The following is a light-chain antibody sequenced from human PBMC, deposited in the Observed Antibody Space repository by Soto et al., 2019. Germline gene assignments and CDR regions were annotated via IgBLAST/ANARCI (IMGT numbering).Light chain of an antibody. V-gene: IGKV1-5*03. CDR2: TAS. J-gene: IGKJ2*01. CDR1: QSISSW. Sequence: DIQMTQSPSTLSASVGDRVTITCRASQSISSWLAWYQQKPGKAPKVLIYTASSLESGVPSRFSGSGSGTEFTLTISSLQSDDFATYYWQQYNSYVYTFGQGTKVEIK. CDR3: QQYNSYVYT.